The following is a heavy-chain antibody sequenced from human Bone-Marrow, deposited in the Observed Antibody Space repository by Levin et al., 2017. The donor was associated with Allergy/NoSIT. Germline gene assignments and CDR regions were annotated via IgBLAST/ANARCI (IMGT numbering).Heavy chain of an antibody. CDR3: ARGDPVATIWENYYYMDV. V-gene: IGHV1-69*06. CDR1: GGTFSSYA. J-gene: IGHJ6*03. CDR2: IIPIFGTA. D-gene: IGHD5-12*01. Sequence: SVKVSCKASGGTFSSYAISWVRQAPGQGLEWMGGIIPIFGTANYAQKFQGRVTITADKSTSTAYMELSSLRSEDTAVYYCARGDPVATIWENYYYMDVWGKGTTVTVSS.